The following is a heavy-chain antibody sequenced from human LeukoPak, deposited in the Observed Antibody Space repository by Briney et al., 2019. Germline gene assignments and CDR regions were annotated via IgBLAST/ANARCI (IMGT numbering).Heavy chain of an antibody. CDR1: GYTFTGYY. Sequence: ASVKVSCKASGYTFTGYYMHWVRQAPGQGLEWMGWMNPNSGNTGYAQKFQGRVTITRNTSISTAYMELSSLRSEDTAVYYCARGPPGSTLDYWGQGTLVTVSS. V-gene: IGHV1-8*03. CDR3: ARGPPGSTLDY. CDR2: MNPNSGNT. J-gene: IGHJ4*02. D-gene: IGHD2-2*01.